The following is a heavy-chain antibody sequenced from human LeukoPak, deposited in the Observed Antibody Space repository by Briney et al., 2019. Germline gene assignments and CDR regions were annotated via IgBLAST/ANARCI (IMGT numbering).Heavy chain of an antibody. CDR3: ARDPTLNYGGNSAHPGYFDY. V-gene: IGHV1-2*02. CDR2: INPNSGGT. D-gene: IGHD4-23*01. Sequence: ASVTVSCKSSGYTFTGYYMHWVRQAPGQGLEWMGWINPNSGGTNYAQKFQGRVTMTRDTSISTAYMELSRLRSDDTAVYYCARDPTLNYGGNSAHPGYFDYWGQGTLVTVSS. CDR1: GYTFTGYY. J-gene: IGHJ4*02.